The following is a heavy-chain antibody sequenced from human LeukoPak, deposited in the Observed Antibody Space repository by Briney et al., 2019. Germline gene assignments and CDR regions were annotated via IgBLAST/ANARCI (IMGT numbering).Heavy chain of an antibody. V-gene: IGHV4-4*09. Sequence: SETLFLTCTVSGGSISSYYWSWIRQPPGKGLEWIGYIHTSGSTNYNPSLKSRVTISVDTSKNQFSLKLSSVTAADTAVHYCARQSTMIVVGIDAFDIWGQGTMVTVSS. D-gene: IGHD3-22*01. CDR1: GGSISSYY. CDR3: ARQSTMIVVGIDAFDI. J-gene: IGHJ3*02. CDR2: IHTSGST.